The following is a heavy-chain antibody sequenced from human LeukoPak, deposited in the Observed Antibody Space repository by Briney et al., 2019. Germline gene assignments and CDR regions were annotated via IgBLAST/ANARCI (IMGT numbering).Heavy chain of an antibody. CDR1: GGSINNHY. Sequence: SQTLSLTCRVSGGSINNHYWTWIRQPPGMALEWLGQIHHSGDTNYNPSLKSRVTMTVDTSRNQFSLKLSSVTAADTAVYYCARRGIAAAGTYYYYGMDVWGQGTTVTVSS. V-gene: IGHV4-59*11. D-gene: IGHD6-13*01. J-gene: IGHJ6*02. CDR2: IHHSGDT. CDR3: ARRGIAAAGTYYYYGMDV.